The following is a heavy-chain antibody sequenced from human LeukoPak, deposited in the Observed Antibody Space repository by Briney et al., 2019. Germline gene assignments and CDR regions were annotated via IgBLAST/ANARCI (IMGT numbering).Heavy chain of an antibody. D-gene: IGHD3-22*01. Sequence: ASVKVSCKASGYTFTSYAIHWVRQAPGQRREWMGWINAGNGNTEYSQEFQGRVTITRDTSASTAYMELSSLRSEDMAVYYCARDRSYYYDSSGYFGGMDVWGKGTTVTVSS. CDR1: GYTFTSYA. V-gene: IGHV1-3*03. J-gene: IGHJ6*04. CDR2: INAGNGNT. CDR3: ARDRSYYYDSSGYFGGMDV.